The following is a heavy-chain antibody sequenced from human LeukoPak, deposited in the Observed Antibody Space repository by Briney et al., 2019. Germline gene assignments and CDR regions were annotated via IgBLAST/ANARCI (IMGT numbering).Heavy chain of an antibody. CDR3: ARGWLAETMVVTPYNY. CDR1: GGTFSIYA. J-gene: IGHJ4*02. Sequence: SVTVSFKASGGTFSIYAINWVRQAPGQGLEWMGGIIPIFGTANYAQKFQGRVTITADESTSTAYMVLSSLRSEDTAVYYCARGWLAETMVVTPYNYWGQGTLVTVSS. D-gene: IGHD4-23*01. V-gene: IGHV1-69*13. CDR2: IIPIFGTA.